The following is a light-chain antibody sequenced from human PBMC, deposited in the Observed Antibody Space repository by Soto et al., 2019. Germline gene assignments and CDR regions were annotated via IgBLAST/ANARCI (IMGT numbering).Light chain of an antibody. CDR1: QSITTY. J-gene: IGKJ5*01. CDR3: QQSYSIPIT. CDR2: AAS. V-gene: IGKV1-39*01. Sequence: DIQMTQSPSSMSASVGDRVTITCRASQSITTYLNWYQQKPGKAPYLLISAASSLQSGVPSRFSASGSGTDSTLTISSLQPEDFATYFCQQSYSIPITFGQGTRVEIK.